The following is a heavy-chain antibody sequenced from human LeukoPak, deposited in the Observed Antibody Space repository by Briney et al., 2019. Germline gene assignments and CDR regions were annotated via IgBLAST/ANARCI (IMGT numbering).Heavy chain of an antibody. J-gene: IGHJ6*03. V-gene: IGHV5-51*01. CDR3: ARQGSGAIENNYYMDV. CDR2: IYPGDSDT. CDR1: GYSFTSYW. D-gene: IGHD6-19*01. Sequence: GESLKISCKGSGYSFTSYWIGWVRQMPGKGLEWMGIIYPGDSDTRYSPSFQGQVTISADKSISTAYLQWSSLKASDTAMYYCARQGSGAIENNYYMDVWGKGTTVTVSS.